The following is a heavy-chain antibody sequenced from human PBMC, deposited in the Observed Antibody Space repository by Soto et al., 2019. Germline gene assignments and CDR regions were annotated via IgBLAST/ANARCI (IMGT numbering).Heavy chain of an antibody. J-gene: IGHJ5*02. V-gene: IGHV4-31*03. CDR3: ARSVFP. CDR1: GGSISSGGYY. Sequence: PSETLSLTCTVSGGSISSGGYYWSWIRQHPGKGLEWIGYMYNSRSTYYNPSLKSRISISVDTSKNQFSLKLTSVTAADTAVYYCARSVFPWGQGTLVTVSS. CDR2: MYNSRST.